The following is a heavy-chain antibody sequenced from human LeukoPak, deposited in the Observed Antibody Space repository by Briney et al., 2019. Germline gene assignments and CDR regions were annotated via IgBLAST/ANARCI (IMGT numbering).Heavy chain of an antibody. V-gene: IGHV4-39*07. Sequence: SETLSLTCTVSGGSISSSTYYWGWIRQPPGKGLEWIGSIYYSGTTYYNPSLKSRVTISVDKSKNQFSLKLSSVTAADTAVYYCARQYSSSWYMGFFDYWGQGTLVTVSS. CDR2: IYYSGTT. J-gene: IGHJ4*02. D-gene: IGHD6-13*01. CDR1: GGSISSSTYY. CDR3: ARQYSSSWYMGFFDY.